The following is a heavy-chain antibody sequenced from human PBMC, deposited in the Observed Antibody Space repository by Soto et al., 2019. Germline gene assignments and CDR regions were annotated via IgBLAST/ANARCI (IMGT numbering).Heavy chain of an antibody. CDR3: LRVVEAATGHSDVDS. D-gene: IGHD3-22*01. V-gene: IGHV4-39*01. CDR2: VYYSGGA. Sequence: KASETLSLTCDVFGGSIDNSHSFWGWIRQPPGKGLEFIGSVYYSGGAYYNPSLKSRVTVSVDTSKNQLSLRVNSVTAADTAVYYCLRVVEAATGHSDVDSWGQGIRVTVSS. J-gene: IGHJ4*02. CDR1: GGSIDNSHSF.